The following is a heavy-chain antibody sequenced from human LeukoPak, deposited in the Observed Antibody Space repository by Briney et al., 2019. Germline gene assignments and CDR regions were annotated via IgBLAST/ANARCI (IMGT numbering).Heavy chain of an antibody. CDR1: GYSFTSYW. CDR3: ARCRNYYDSSGYHSTSWSFDY. CDR2: IYPGDSDT. Sequence: RAGESLKISCKGSGYSFTSYWIGWVRQMPGKGLEWMGIIYPGDSDTRYSPSFQGQVTISADKSISTAYLQWSSLKASDTAMYYCARCRNYYDSSGYHSTSWSFDYWGQGTLVTVSS. D-gene: IGHD3-22*01. V-gene: IGHV5-51*01. J-gene: IGHJ4*02.